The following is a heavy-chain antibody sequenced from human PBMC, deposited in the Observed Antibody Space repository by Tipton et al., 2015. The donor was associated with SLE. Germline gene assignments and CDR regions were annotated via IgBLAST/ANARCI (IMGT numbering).Heavy chain of an antibody. CDR1: GGTFSSYA. CDR2: IIPIFGTA. V-gene: IGHV1-69*01. D-gene: IGHD1-20*01. Sequence: QSGAEVKKPGSSVKVSCKASGGTFSSYAISWVRQAPGQGLEWMGGIIPIFGTANYAQKFQGRVTITADESTSTAYMELSSLRSEDTAVYYCAREEGYNWNDGAAFDIWGQGTMVTVSS. J-gene: IGHJ3*02. CDR3: AREEGYNWNDGAAFDI.